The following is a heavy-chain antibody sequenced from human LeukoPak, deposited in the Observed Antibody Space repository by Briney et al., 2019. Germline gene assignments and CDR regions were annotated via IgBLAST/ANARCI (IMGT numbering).Heavy chain of an antibody. J-gene: IGHJ4*02. CDR2: VFDSGST. V-gene: IGHV4-59*01. CDR3: ATVAVIRGVTYFDY. Sequence: SETLSLTCTVSGGSISNYWWSWIRQPPGKGLEWIGYVFDSGSTNYNPSLESRVTISVDTSKNQFSLKLRSVTAADTAVYYCATVAVIRGVTYFDYWGQGTLVTVSS. D-gene: IGHD3-10*01. CDR1: GGSISNYW.